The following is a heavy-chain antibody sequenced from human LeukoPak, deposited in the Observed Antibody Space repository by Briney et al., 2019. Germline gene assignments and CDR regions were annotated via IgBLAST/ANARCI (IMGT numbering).Heavy chain of an antibody. CDR1: GFTFDDYT. CDR2: ISWDGGST. CDR3: ARPLLGYCSSTSCPNSGFDY. Sequence: GGSLRLSCAASGFTFDDYTMHWVRQAPGKGLEWVSLISWDGGSTYYADSVKGRFTISRDNSKNSLYLQMNSLRTEDTALYYCARPLLGYCSSTSCPNSGFDYWGQGTLVTVSS. J-gene: IGHJ4*02. D-gene: IGHD2-2*01. V-gene: IGHV3-43*01.